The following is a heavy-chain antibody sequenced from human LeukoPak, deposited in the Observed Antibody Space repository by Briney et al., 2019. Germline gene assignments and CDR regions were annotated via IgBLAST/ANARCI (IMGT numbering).Heavy chain of an antibody. CDR3: ARDGYTYYYDSRRGYYFDY. CDR2: IWYDGSNK. D-gene: IGHD3-22*01. Sequence: GRSLRLSCAASGFTFSSYGMHWVRQAPGKGLEWVAVIWYDGSNKYYADSVKGRFTISRDNSKNTLYLQMNSLRAEDTAVYYCARDGYTYYYDSRRGYYFDYWGQGTLVTVSS. J-gene: IGHJ4*02. CDR1: GFTFSSYG. V-gene: IGHV3-33*01.